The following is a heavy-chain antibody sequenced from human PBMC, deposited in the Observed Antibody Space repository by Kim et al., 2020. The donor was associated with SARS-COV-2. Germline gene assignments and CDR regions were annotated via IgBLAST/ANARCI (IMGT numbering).Heavy chain of an antibody. D-gene: IGHD1-1*01. Sequence: PSLQGQVTISADKSISTAYLQWSSLKASDTAMYYCARTDSWNDYNWFDPWGQGTLVTVSS. V-gene: IGHV5-51*01. J-gene: IGHJ5*02. CDR3: ARTDSWNDYNWFDP.